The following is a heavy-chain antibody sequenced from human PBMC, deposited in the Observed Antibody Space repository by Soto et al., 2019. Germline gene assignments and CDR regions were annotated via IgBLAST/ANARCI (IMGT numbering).Heavy chain of an antibody. CDR3: ATYMTKYAFDI. J-gene: IGHJ3*02. D-gene: IGHD3-16*01. V-gene: IGHV4-31*03. CDR2: IYYRGNI. CDR1: GGSISSGTYY. Sequence: QVQLQESGPGLVKPSQTLSLSCTVSGGSISSGTYYWSWIRQHPGKGLEWIGYIYYRGNIYYNPSLKSRVTISVDTSKNQFSLKLSSVTAADTALYYCATYMTKYAFDIWGQGTMVTVSS.